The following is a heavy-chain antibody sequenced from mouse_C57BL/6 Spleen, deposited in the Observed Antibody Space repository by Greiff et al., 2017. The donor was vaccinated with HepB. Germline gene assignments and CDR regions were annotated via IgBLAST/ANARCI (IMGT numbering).Heavy chain of an antibody. J-gene: IGHJ4*01. CDR3: ARRRSSYHAMDY. V-gene: IGHV1-61*01. Sequence: VQLQQPGAELVRPGSSVKLSCKASGYTFTSYWMDWVKQRPGQGLEWIGNIYPSDSETHYNQKFKDKATLTVDKSSSTAYMQLSSLTSEDSAVYYCARRRSSYHAMDYWGQGTSVTVSS. CDR1: GYTFTSYW. CDR2: IYPSDSET. D-gene: IGHD1-1*01.